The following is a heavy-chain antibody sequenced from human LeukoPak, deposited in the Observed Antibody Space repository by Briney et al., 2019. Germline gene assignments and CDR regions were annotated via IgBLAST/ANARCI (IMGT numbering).Heavy chain of an antibody. J-gene: IGHJ4*02. CDR2: IYNGGGT. D-gene: IGHD1-26*01. CDR3: ARRRDSRSLQHFDY. Sequence: GGSLRLSCATSGFTVRNNHMYWVRQAPGKGLEWVSVIYNGGGTGYADSVKGRFTISRDNSQNTVSLQMNSLRAEDTAVYYCARRRDSRSLQHFDYWGQGTLVTVSS. V-gene: IGHV3-66*04. CDR1: GFTVRNNH.